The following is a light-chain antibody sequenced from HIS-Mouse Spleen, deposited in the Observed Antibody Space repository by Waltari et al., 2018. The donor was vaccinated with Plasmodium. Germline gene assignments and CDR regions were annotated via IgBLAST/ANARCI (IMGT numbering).Light chain of an antibody. CDR1: SSDVGCYLY. CDR3: CSYAGSYTWV. Sequence: QSALTPPRSVSSPPGPSVTISCTATSSDVGCYLYVSWYQQHPGKAPKLMTDDVSKRPSGVPERFSGSKSGNTASLTISGLQAEDEADYYCCSYAGSYTWVFGGGTKLTVL. J-gene: IGLJ3*02. V-gene: IGLV2-11*01. CDR2: DVS.